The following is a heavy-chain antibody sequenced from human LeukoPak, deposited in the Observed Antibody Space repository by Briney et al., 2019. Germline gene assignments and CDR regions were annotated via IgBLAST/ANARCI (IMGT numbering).Heavy chain of an antibody. CDR3: GRHTSMGVPLDILEKWFDT. D-gene: IGHD2/OR15-2a*01. CDR1: GGTFSSYA. V-gene: IGHV1-69*01. J-gene: IGHJ5*02. Sequence: SVKVSCKASGGTFSSYAISWVRQAPGQGLEWMGGIIPIFGTANYAQKFQGRVTITADESTSTAYMELRSLRSDDTAVYYCGRHTSMGVPLDILEKWFDTWGQGTLVTVSS. CDR2: IIPIFGTA.